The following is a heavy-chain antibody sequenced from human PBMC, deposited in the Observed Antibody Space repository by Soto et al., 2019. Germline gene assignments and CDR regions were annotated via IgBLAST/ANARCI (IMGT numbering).Heavy chain of an antibody. V-gene: IGHV1-69*06. J-gene: IGHJ5*02. D-gene: IGHD3-22*01. Sequence: SVKVSCKASGGPFGSDAITWVRQAPGQGLEWVGRIIPIFGTTNYAQNLQGRVTISADKSTLTSYMELHSLTSDDTALYYCARDRTDSGYYTNWLDPWGQGTQVTVSS. CDR1: GGPFGSDA. CDR3: ARDRTDSGYYTNWLDP. CDR2: IIPIFGTT.